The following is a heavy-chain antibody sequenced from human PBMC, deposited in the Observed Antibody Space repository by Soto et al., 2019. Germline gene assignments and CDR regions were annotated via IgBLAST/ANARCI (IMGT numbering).Heavy chain of an antibody. CDR3: SRVCSSTSCYTPSNYHTLYYYYYMDV. D-gene: IGHD2-2*02. CDR2: IYSGGST. J-gene: IGHJ6*03. CDR1: GFTVSSNY. Sequence: EVQLVESGGGLVQPGGSLRLSCAASGFTVSSNYMSWVRQAPGKGLEWVSVIYSGGSTYYAESVKGRFTISSDNSKNTLYPQMNRLRAEDTAVYYCSRVCSSTSCYTPSNYHTLYYYYYMDVWGKGTTVTVSS. V-gene: IGHV3-66*01.